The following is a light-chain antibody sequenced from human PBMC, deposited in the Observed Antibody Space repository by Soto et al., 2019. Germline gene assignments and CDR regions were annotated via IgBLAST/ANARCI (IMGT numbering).Light chain of an antibody. CDR2: DAS. J-gene: IGKJ5*01. CDR3: HQRRNWPIT. CDR1: QSVSSY. V-gene: IGKV3-11*01. Sequence: VLAQFSASPSLSSGERATLSCRASQSVSSYLAWSQQKPGQAPRLLIYDASYRATGIPARFSGSGSGTDFTLTISSLEPEDFAVYFCHQRRNWPITFGQGTRLEIK.